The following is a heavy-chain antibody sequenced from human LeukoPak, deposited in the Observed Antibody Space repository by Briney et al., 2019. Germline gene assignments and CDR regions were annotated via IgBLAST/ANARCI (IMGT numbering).Heavy chain of an antibody. V-gene: IGHV3-53*01. CDR1: GFRISSNY. Sequence: LGGSLRLSCAASGFRISSNYISWARQAPGKGLEWVSVIYSGGSTFFADTVKGRFTISRDNSKNTMYLQMNSLRAEDTAVYYCARGGIMISFGGVYVFDIWGQGTMVTVSS. D-gene: IGHD3-16*01. CDR3: ARGGIMISFGGVYVFDI. J-gene: IGHJ3*02. CDR2: IYSGGST.